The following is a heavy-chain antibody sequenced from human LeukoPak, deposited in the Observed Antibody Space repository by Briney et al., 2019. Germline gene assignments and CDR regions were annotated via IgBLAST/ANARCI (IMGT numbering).Heavy chain of an antibody. CDR3: ARVWELSDAFDI. CDR1: GGSIGSGTYY. V-gene: IGHV4-39*07. CDR2: INHSGST. D-gene: IGHD1-26*01. J-gene: IGHJ3*02. Sequence: SETLSLTCTVSGGSIGSGTYYWGWIRQSPGKGLEWIGEINHSGSTNYNPSLKSRVTISVDTSKNQFSLKLSSVTAADAAVYYCARVWELSDAFDIWGQGTMVTVSS.